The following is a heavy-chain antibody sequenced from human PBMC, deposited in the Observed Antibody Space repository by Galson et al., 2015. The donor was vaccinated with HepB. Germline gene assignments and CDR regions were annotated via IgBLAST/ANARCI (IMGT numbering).Heavy chain of an antibody. Sequence: SLRLSCAASGFIFRNFDMSWVRQAPGKGLEWVSFISPTADRKYYADSVKGRFAISRDDAKNTLTLQMDSLGAEDSAIYYCAKDRRVAPTIVTGATFDYWGQGTLVIVSS. J-gene: IGHJ4*02. V-gene: IGHV3-23*01. CDR3: AKDRRVAPTIVTGATFDY. CDR2: ISPTADRK. CDR1: GFIFRNFD. D-gene: IGHD2-21*02.